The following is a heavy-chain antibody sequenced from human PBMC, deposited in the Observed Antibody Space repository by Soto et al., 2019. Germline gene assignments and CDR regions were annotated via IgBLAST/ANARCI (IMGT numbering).Heavy chain of an antibody. CDR1: GFSFAGYA. J-gene: IGHJ6*02. D-gene: IGHD2-2*01. Sequence: GGSLRLSCAASGFSFAGYALTWVRLAPGKGLEWVASISGGGGSTYYTDSVKGRFTISRDNAKNSLFLQMNSLRAEDTAVYYCATLTYCSSASCPNYYYVMDVWGQGTTVTVSS. CDR2: ISGGGGST. CDR3: ATLTYCSSASCPNYYYVMDV. V-gene: IGHV3-23*01.